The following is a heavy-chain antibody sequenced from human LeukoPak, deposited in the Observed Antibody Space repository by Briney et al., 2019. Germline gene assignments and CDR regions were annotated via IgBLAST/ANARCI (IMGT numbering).Heavy chain of an antibody. CDR1: GYTFTGYY. CDR3: ASGGLRWGNWFDP. V-gene: IGHV1-69*13. D-gene: IGHD4-23*01. CDR2: IIPIFGTA. J-gene: IGHJ5*02. Sequence: ASVKVSCKASGYTFTGYYMNWVRQAPGQGLEWMGGIIPIFGTANYAQKFQGRVTITADESTSTAYMELSSLRSEDTAVYYCASGGLRWGNWFDPWGQGTLVTVSS.